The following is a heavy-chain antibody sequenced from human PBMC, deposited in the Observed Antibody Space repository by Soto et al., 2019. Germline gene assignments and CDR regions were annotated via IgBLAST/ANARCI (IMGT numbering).Heavy chain of an antibody. CDR2: ISGSGGST. V-gene: IGHV3-23*01. CDR3: AKGGESFHDYYYDSSGYYYGSDY. Sequence: GGSLRLSCAASGFAFNSYAMSWVRQAPGKGLEWVSAISGSGGSTYYADSVKGRFTISRDNSKNTLYLQMNSLRAEDTAVYYCAKGGESFHDYYYDSSGYYYGSDYWGQGTLVTVSS. D-gene: IGHD3-22*01. J-gene: IGHJ4*02. CDR1: GFAFNSYA.